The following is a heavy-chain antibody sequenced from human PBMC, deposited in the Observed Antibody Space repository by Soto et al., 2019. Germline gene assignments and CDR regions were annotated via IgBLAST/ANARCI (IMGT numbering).Heavy chain of an antibody. D-gene: IGHD2-15*01. J-gene: IGHJ3*02. CDR1: GYSFTSYW. V-gene: IGHV5-51*01. CDR3: ARHRKYGGIRDDAFDI. CDR2: IYPGDSDT. Sequence: PGESLKISCKGSGYSFTSYWIGWVRQMPGKGLEWMGIIYPGDSDTRYSPSFQGQVTISADKSISTAYLQWSSLKASDTAMYYCARHRKYGGIRDDAFDIWGQGTMVNVSS.